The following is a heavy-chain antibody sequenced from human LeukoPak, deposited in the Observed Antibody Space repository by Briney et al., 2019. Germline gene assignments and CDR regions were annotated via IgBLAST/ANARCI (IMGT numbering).Heavy chain of an antibody. Sequence: GGSLRLSCAASGFTFSSYAMSWVRQAPGKGLEWVSSIVDSGGSTYYADSVKGRFTISRDNSKNTLYLQMNSLRAEDTAVYYCAKFRGRGAVDYWGRGTLVTVSS. CDR2: IVDSGGST. D-gene: IGHD3-10*01. J-gene: IGHJ4*02. V-gene: IGHV3-23*01. CDR3: AKFRGRGAVDY. CDR1: GFTFSSYA.